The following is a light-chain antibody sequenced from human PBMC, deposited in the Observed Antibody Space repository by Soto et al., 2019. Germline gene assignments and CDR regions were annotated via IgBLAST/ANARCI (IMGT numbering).Light chain of an antibody. Sequence: DIQMTQSPSPLAASVGDRLTITCLASQNIIYYLNWFQQRQGKAPKLLIFGASNLHIGVPSRFSGSGSGTDFALTISSLQPEDFATYHCQKSYTTPWTFGQGPKM. CDR2: GAS. CDR1: QNIIYY. J-gene: IGKJ1*01. V-gene: IGKV1-39*01. CDR3: QKSYTTPWT.